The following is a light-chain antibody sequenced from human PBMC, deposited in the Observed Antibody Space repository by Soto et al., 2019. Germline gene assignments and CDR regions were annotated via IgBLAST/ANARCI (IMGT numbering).Light chain of an antibody. CDR3: QQFGSSPGFT. CDR2: AAS. V-gene: IGKV3-20*01. CDR1: QSINNRY. Sequence: EIVLTQSPGTLSLSPGERATLSCRASQSINNRYLAWYQQKPGQAPRLLIYAASSRATGIPDRFSGSGSGRAFTLTISRLEPADFAVYYCQQFGSSPGFTFGPGTKVDIK. J-gene: IGKJ3*01.